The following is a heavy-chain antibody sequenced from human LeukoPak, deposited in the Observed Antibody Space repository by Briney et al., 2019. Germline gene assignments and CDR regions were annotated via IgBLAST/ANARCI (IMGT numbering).Heavy chain of an antibody. V-gene: IGHV3-11*04. J-gene: IGHJ4*02. CDR1: GFTFSDYY. CDR3: XXXXSXRXPGTIVX. D-gene: IGHD3/OR15-3a*01. Sequence: PGGSLRLSCAGSGFTFSDYYMSWIRQAPGKGLEWVSYISSSGSTIYYADSVKGRFTISRDNAKSSLYLQVNSLRAEDTAVDYXXXXXSXRXPGTIVXWGQGTLVTVSS. CDR2: ISSSGSTI.